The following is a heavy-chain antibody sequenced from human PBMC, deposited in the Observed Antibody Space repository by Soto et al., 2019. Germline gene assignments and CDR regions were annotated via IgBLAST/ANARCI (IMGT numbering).Heavy chain of an antibody. Sequence: EVQLVESGGGLVQPGGSLRLSCAASGFTFSSYSMNWVRQAPGKGLEWVSYLRSSGSTIYYADSVKGRFTISRDNAKNALYLQMNSLRDEDTAVYYCARDLRMVYAIDFDYWGQGTLVTVSS. CDR3: ARDLRMVYAIDFDY. CDR1: GFTFSSYS. D-gene: IGHD2-8*01. J-gene: IGHJ4*02. CDR2: LRSSGSTI. V-gene: IGHV3-48*02.